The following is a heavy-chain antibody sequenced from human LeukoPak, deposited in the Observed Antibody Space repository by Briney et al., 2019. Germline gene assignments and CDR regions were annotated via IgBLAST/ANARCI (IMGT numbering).Heavy chain of an antibody. CDR2: ISSSGSTI. Sequence: GGSLRLSCVASGFTFSDYYMSWIRQAPGKGLEWVSYISSSGSTIYYADSVKGRFTISRDNAKNSLYLQMNSPRAEDTAVYYCARNYYDSWSGYYTAYYYGMDVWGQGTTVTVSS. CDR3: ARNYYDSWSGYYTAYYYGMDV. CDR1: GFTFSDYY. D-gene: IGHD3-3*01. J-gene: IGHJ6*02. V-gene: IGHV3-11*01.